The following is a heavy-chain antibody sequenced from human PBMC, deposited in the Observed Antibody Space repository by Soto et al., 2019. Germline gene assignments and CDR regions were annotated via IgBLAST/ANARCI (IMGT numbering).Heavy chain of an antibody. CDR2: VHYSGST. Sequence: SETLSLTCTVSGASIISSYCIFIRHSPLKGLEWIGYVHYSGSTKYNPSLKSRVTISVDTSKNQFSLKLSSVTDADTAVYYCARGYYDSNGQSNTFDIWGQGTMVTVSS. D-gene: IGHD3-22*01. CDR1: GASIISSY. CDR3: ARGYYDSNGQSNTFDI. J-gene: IGHJ3*02. V-gene: IGHV4-59*01.